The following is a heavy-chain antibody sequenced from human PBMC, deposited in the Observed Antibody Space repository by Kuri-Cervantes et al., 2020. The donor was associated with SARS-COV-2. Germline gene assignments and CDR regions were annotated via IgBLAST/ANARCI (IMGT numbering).Heavy chain of an antibody. V-gene: IGHV4-39*01. CDR1: GGSISSSSYY. J-gene: IGHJ4*02. D-gene: IGHD6-6*01. Sequence: SETLSLTCTVSGGSISSSSYYWGWIRQPPGKGLEWIGSIYYSGSTYYNPSLKSRVTISVDTSKNQFSLKLSSVTAADTAVYYCARRKQLVGFDYWGQGILVTVSS. CDR2: IYYSGST. CDR3: ARRKQLVGFDY.